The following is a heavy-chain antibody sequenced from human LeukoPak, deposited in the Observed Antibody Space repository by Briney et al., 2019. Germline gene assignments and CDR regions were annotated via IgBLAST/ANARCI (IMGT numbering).Heavy chain of an antibody. CDR3: AREKNIVVVPAAMGTAFDI. CDR2: IYTSGST. J-gene: IGHJ3*02. V-gene: IGHV4-4*07. Sequence: PSETLSLTCTVSGGSISSYYWSWIRQPAGKGLEWIGRIYTSGSTNYNPSLKSRVTMSVDTSKNQFSLKLSSVTAADTAVYYCAREKNIVVVPAAMGTAFDIWGQGTMVTVSS. D-gene: IGHD2-2*01. CDR1: GGSISSYY.